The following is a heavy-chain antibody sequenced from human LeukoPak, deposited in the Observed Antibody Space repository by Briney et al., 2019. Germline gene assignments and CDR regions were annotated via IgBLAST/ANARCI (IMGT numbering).Heavy chain of an antibody. CDR1: GFTVSSNY. CDR3: RYYCGSGLDY. CDR2: IYSGGRT. V-gene: IGHV3-66*01. D-gene: IGHD3-10*01. Sequence: GGSLRLSCTASGFTVSSNYMSWVRQAPGKGLEWVSVIYSGGRTNYADSVKGGFTISRDNSKNTVYLQMNSLRAEDTAVYYCRYYCGSGLDYWGQGIQVTVSS. J-gene: IGHJ4*02.